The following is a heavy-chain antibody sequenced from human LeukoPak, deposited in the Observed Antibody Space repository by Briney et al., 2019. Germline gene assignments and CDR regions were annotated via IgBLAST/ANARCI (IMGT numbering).Heavy chain of an antibody. CDR2: INHSGST. D-gene: IGHD1-26*01. CDR1: GGSFSGYY. V-gene: IGHV4-34*01. J-gene: IGHJ6*04. CDR3: SRGLVYEGGASYYYSVMDV. Sequence: SETLSLTCAVYGGSFSGYYWSWIRQPPGKGLEWIGEINHSGSTNYNPSLKSRVTISVDTSKNQFSLKLSSVTAADTAVYYCSRGLVYEGGASYYYSVMDVGAKGPRVPVSS.